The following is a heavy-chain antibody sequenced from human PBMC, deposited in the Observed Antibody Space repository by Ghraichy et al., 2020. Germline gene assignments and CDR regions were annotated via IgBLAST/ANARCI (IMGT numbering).Heavy chain of an antibody. D-gene: IGHD6-19*01. CDR2: ISSSSSYI. J-gene: IGHJ6*02. Sequence: GGSLRLSGAACGFIFSSYSMNWVRQAPGKGLEWVSSISSSSSYIYYADSVKGRFTISRDNAKNSLYLQMNSLRAEDTAVYYCARDTLAVAAPGGMDVWGQGTTVTVSS. CDR1: GFIFSSYS. CDR3: ARDTLAVAAPGGMDV. V-gene: IGHV3-21*01.